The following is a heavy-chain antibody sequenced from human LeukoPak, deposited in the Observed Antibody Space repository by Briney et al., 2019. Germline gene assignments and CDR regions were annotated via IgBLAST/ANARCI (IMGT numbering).Heavy chain of an antibody. J-gene: IGHJ3*02. Sequence: SVKVSCKASGGTFSSYAISWVRQAPGQGLEWMGGIIPIFGTANYAQKFQGRVTITADKSTSTAYMELSSLRSEDTAVYYCARSVKDFWSGYQDAFDIWGQGTMVTVSS. V-gene: IGHV1-69*06. CDR3: ARSVKDFWSGYQDAFDI. CDR1: GGTFSSYA. CDR2: IIPIFGTA. D-gene: IGHD3-3*01.